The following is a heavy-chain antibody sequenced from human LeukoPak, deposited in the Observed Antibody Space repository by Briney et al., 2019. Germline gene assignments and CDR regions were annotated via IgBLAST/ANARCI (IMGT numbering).Heavy chain of an antibody. J-gene: IGHJ4*02. Sequence: SETLSLTCTVSGGSISSYYWSWIRQPAGKGLEWIGRIYTSGSTNYNPSLKSRVTMSVYTSKNQFSLKLSSVTAADTAVYYCAREYSSGWSRGFDYWGQGTLVTVSS. CDR2: IYTSGST. CDR3: AREYSSGWSRGFDY. D-gene: IGHD6-19*01. CDR1: GGSISSYY. V-gene: IGHV4-4*07.